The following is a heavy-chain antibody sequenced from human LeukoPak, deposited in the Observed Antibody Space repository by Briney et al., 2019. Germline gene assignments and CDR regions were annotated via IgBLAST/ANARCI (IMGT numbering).Heavy chain of an antibody. J-gene: IGHJ6*04. CDR2: ISSSSSYI. D-gene: IGHD3-10*02. CDR3: AELGITMIGGV. CDR1: GFTFSSYS. V-gene: IGHV3-21*01. Sequence: GSLRLSCAASGFTFSSYSMNWVRQAPGKGLEWVSSISSSSSYIYYADSVKGRFTISRDNAKNSLYLQMNSLRAEDTAVYYCAELGITMIGGVWGKGTTVTISS.